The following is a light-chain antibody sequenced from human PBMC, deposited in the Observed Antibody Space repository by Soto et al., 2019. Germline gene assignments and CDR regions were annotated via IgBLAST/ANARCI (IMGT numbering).Light chain of an antibody. Sequence: QSVLTQPPSASASPGQSVTISCIGTSRDVGGYNYVSWYQQHPGKAPKLLIFEVTKRPSGVPNRFSGSKSGNTASLTVSGLQTEDEADYYCTSYAGNNIYVFGTGTKVTVL. V-gene: IGLV2-8*01. CDR1: SRDVGGYNY. CDR2: EVT. J-gene: IGLJ1*01. CDR3: TSYAGNNIYV.